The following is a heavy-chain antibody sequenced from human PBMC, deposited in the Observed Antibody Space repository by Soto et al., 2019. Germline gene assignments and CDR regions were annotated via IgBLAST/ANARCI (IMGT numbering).Heavy chain of an antibody. J-gene: IGHJ3*02. Sequence: SVKVSCKASGGTFSSYAISWVRQAPGQGLEWMGGIIPIFGTANYAQKFQGRVTITADESTSTAYMELSSLRSEDTAVYYCARAGGYSSGWYVAFDIWGQGTMVTVSS. D-gene: IGHD6-19*01. CDR1: GGTFSSYA. V-gene: IGHV1-69*13. CDR3: ARAGGYSSGWYVAFDI. CDR2: IIPIFGTA.